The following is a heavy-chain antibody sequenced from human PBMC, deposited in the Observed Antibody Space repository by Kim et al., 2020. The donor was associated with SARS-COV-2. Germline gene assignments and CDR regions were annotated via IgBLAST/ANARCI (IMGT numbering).Heavy chain of an antibody. CDR1: GYTFTSYD. Sequence: ASVKVSCKASGYTFTSYDINWVRQATGQGLEWMGWMNPNSGNTGYAQKFQGRVTMTRNTSISTAYMELSSLRSEDTAVYYCASAFYGDYGPLSYWYFDLWGRGTLVTVSS. V-gene: IGHV1-8*01. CDR3: ASAFYGDYGPLSYWYFDL. CDR2: MNPNSGNT. J-gene: IGHJ2*01. D-gene: IGHD4-17*01.